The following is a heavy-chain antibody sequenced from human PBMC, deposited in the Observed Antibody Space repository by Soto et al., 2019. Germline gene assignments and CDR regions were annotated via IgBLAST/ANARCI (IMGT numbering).Heavy chain of an antibody. D-gene: IGHD2-21*02. CDR2: IFYSGTT. Sequence: PSETLSLTCTVSGASTSGADYYWNWIRQPPGKGLEWIGNIFYSGTTYYNPSLKSRVTISVDTSKNQFSLKLNSVTAADTAVYYCARDLWGYCGTDCYPLDVWGQGTTVTVSS. J-gene: IGHJ6*02. CDR1: GASTSGADYY. V-gene: IGHV4-30-4*02. CDR3: ARDLWGYCGTDCYPLDV.